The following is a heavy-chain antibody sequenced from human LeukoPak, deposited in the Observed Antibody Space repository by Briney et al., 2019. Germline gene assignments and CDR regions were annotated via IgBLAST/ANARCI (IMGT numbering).Heavy chain of an antibody. J-gene: IGHJ4*02. CDR1: GFTFSSYS. Sequence: GGSLRLSCAASGFTFSSYSMNWVRQAPGKGLEWVSYISSSSSTIYYADSVKGRFTISRDNAKNSLYLQMNSLRAEDTAVYYCARSTYYYDSSGYYIDYWGQGTLVTVSS. CDR3: ARSTYYYDSSGYYIDY. V-gene: IGHV3-48*01. D-gene: IGHD3-22*01. CDR2: ISSSSSTI.